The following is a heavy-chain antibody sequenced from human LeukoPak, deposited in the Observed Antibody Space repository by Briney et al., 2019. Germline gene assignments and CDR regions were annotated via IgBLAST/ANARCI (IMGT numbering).Heavy chain of an antibody. V-gene: IGHV4-34*01. D-gene: IGHD2-2*01. CDR1: GGSFSGYY. J-gene: IGHJ6*03. Sequence: SETLSLTCTVYGGSFSGYYWSWIRQPPGKGLEWIGEITHSGSTNYNPSLKSRVTISLDTSKNQFSLKLSSVTAADTAVYYCARGPYCSSTSCRNTRYYYYYYMDVWGKGTTVTVSS. CDR3: ARGPYCSSTSCRNTRYYYYYYMDV. CDR2: ITHSGST.